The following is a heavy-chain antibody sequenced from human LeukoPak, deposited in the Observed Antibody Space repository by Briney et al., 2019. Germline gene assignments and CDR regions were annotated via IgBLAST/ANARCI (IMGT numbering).Heavy chain of an antibody. CDR2: IWYDGSSK. V-gene: IGHV3-33*01. CDR1: GFTFSSYG. J-gene: IGHJ6*02. Sequence: GRSLRLSCAASGFTFSSYGMHWVRQAPGKGLEWVAVIWYDGSSKYYADSVKGRFTISRGNSKNTLYLQMNSLRAEDTAVYYCARELCSGGSCYSYYYYGMDVWGQGTTVTVSS. D-gene: IGHD2-15*01. CDR3: ARELCSGGSCYSYYYYGMDV.